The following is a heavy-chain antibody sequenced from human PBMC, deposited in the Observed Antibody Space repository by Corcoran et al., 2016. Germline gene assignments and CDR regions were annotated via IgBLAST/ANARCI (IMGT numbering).Heavy chain of an antibody. CDR1: GGSVSRY. CDR2: FYHTGTA. J-gene: IGHJ3*01. D-gene: IGHD3-22*01. V-gene: IGHV4-59*02. CDR3: ARHFYESYGDNAFDL. Sequence: QVQLQESGPGLVKPSETLSLICTVSGGSVSRYWSWIRQPPGKGLEWISYFYHTGTANYNPSLKSRVTISVDTSKNQLSLQVTSVTAADTAVYFCARHFYESYGDNAFDLWGQGTMVTVSS.